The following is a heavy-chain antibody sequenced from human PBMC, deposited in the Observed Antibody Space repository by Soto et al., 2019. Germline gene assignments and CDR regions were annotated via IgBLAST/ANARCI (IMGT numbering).Heavy chain of an antibody. CDR3: TREDIVVVVAATDY. J-gene: IGHJ4*02. CDR2: INAGNGNT. D-gene: IGHD2-15*01. Sequence: ASVQVSCKASGYTFTSYAMHWVRQAPGQRLEWMGWINAGNGNTKYSQKFQGRVTITRDTSASTAYMELSSLRSDDTAVYYCTREDIVVVVAATDYWGQGTLVTVSS. CDR1: GYTFTSYA. V-gene: IGHV1-3*01.